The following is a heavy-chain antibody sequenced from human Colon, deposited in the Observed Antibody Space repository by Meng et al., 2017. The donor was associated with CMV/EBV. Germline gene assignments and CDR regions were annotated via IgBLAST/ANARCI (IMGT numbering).Heavy chain of an antibody. CDR3: ARWGYVRGNGDFVRSFDP. V-gene: IGHV4-34*01. J-gene: IGHJ5*02. CDR2: VKESGNT. Sequence: SETLSLTCTVHGGSFSNFFWAWVRQTPDKGLEWIGEVKESGNTNYNPSLRSRVTISLDRSKSQFSLRMTSVTAADTAVYYCARWGYVRGNGDFVRSFDPWGQGTLVTVSS. D-gene: IGHD3-10*02. CDR1: GGSFSNFF.